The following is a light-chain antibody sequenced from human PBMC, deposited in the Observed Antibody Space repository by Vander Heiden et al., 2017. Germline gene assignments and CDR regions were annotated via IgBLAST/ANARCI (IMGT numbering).Light chain of an antibody. CDR2: DTS. CDR1: QSVSTK. Sequence: EVVMTQSPATLSLSPGKRPTLSCRASQSVSTKLAWYQQKPGQAPRLLIYDTSTRDADIPTRFTGSGFGTDFTLTISSLQSEDFAIYFCQQYNDWPPNTFGQGTKLEIK. V-gene: IGKV3-15*01. CDR3: QQYNDWPPNT. J-gene: IGKJ2*01.